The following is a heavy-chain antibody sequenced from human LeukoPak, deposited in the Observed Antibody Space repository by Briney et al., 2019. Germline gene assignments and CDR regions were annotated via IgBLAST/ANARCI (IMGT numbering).Heavy chain of an antibody. CDR3: ARDRRDILTGQHPPGAFDI. V-gene: IGHV1-69*04. CDR1: GGTFSSYA. J-gene: IGHJ3*02. CDR2: IIPILGIA. D-gene: IGHD3-9*01. Sequence: SVKVSCKASGGTFSSYAISWVRQAPGQGLEWMGRIIPILGIANYAQRFQGRVTITADKSTSTAYMELSSLRSEDTAVYYCARDRRDILTGQHPPGAFDIWGQGTMVTVSS.